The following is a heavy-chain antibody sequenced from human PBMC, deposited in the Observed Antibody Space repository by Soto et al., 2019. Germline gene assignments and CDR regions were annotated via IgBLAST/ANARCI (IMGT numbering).Heavy chain of an antibody. V-gene: IGHV4-61*01. CDR1: GGSVSSGSYY. D-gene: IGHD3-10*01. Sequence: SETLSLTCTVSGGSVSSGSYYWSWIRQPPGKGLEWIGYIYYSGSTNYNPSLKSRVTISVDTSKNQFSLKLSSVTAADTAVYYCARSVLWFGELTINYYGMDVWGQGTTVTVSS. CDR2: IYYSGST. J-gene: IGHJ6*02. CDR3: ARSVLWFGELTINYYGMDV.